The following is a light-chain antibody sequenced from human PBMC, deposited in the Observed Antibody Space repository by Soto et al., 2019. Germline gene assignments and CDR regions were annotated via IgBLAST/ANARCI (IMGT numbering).Light chain of an antibody. V-gene: IGKV1-39*01. CDR2: GAS. CDR3: LQTFGKPLVT. Sequence: DIQMTQSPSSLSASVGDRVTITCRASQSINNYLSWYQQKPGKAPNLLIFGASTLQSGVPSRFSGSGSGTDFTLTISSLQPEDFATYYCLQTFGKPLVTFGQGTRLEIK. CDR1: QSINNY. J-gene: IGKJ5*01.